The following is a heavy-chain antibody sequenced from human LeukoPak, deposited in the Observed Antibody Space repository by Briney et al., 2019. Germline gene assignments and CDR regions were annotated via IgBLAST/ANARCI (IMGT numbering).Heavy chain of an antibody. J-gene: IGHJ5*02. Sequence: GASVKVSCKASGYTFTSYAMNWVRQAPGQGLEWMGWISAYNGNTNYAQKLQGRVTMTTDTSTSTAYMELRSLRSGDTAVYYCARDLWLYDPMPKWNRWFDPWGQGTLVTVSS. CDR1: GYTFTSYA. V-gene: IGHV1-18*01. D-gene: IGHD5/OR15-5a*01. CDR2: ISAYNGNT. CDR3: ARDLWLYDPMPKWNRWFDP.